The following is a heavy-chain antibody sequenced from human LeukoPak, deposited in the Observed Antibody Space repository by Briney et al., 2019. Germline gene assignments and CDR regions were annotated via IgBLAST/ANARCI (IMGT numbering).Heavy chain of an antibody. V-gene: IGHV3-48*02. CDR3: ARFYDWNGASYFDH. CDR1: GFTFSTYS. CDR2: ISSRSSTI. D-gene: IGHD1-20*01. Sequence: PGGSLRLSCAASGFTFSTYSMNWVRQAPGKELEWVSYISSRSSTIYYTDSVRGRFTISRDNAKNSLYLQMNSLRDEDTAIYYCARFYDWNGASYFDHWGQGTLVTVSS. J-gene: IGHJ4*02.